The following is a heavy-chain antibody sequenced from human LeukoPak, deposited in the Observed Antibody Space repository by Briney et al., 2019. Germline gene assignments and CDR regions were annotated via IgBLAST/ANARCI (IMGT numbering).Heavy chain of an antibody. Sequence: GRSLRLSCAASGFTFSSYGMHWVRQAPGKGLEWVAVIWYDGSNKYYADSVKGRFTISRDNSKNTLYLQMNSLRAEDTAVYYCAREARQGGLGDYIPLDYWGQGTLVTVSS. J-gene: IGHJ4*02. CDR2: IWYDGSNK. D-gene: IGHD4-17*01. CDR3: AREARQGGLGDYIPLDY. CDR1: GFTFSSYG. V-gene: IGHV3-33*01.